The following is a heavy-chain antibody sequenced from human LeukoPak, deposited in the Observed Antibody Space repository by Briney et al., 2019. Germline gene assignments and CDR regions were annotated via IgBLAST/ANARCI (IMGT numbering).Heavy chain of an antibody. J-gene: IGHJ3*02. D-gene: IGHD3-22*01. CDR3: SRFYSSGWASGAFDI. Sequence: GGSLRLSCAASGFTFSSHAMSWVRQAPGKGLEWIGFIRNKANGGTTEYAASVKGRFTISRDDSKTIAHLQMSSLKTEDTAVYYCSRFYSSGWASGAFDIWGQGTMVTVSS. CDR2: IRNKANGGTT. CDR1: GFTFSSHA. V-gene: IGHV3-49*04.